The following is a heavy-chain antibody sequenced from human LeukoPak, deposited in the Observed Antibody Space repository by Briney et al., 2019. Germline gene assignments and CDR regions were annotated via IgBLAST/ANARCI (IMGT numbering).Heavy chain of an antibody. V-gene: IGHV4-59*01. Sequence: SETLSLTCTVSGGSISSYYWSWIRQPPGKGLEWIGYIYYSGSTNYNPSLKSRVTISVDTSKNQFSLKLRSVTAADTAVYYCARERQRRFDYWGQGTLVTVPS. CDR1: GGSISSYY. J-gene: IGHJ4*02. CDR3: ARERQRRFDY. CDR2: IYYSGST. D-gene: IGHD6-25*01.